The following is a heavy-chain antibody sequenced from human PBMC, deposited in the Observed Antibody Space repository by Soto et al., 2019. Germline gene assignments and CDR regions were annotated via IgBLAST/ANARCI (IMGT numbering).Heavy chain of an antibody. Sequence: QVQLVQSGAEVKEPGDSVRVSCEASGYTFSAYYIHWVRQVPGQGLEWMGWINPKFGDTTYAQDFQGSVTMTRDMSISTVYMELSRLTSDDTDIYYCARNMDYYYGPGSGNGHGVWGQGTTVTVFS. D-gene: IGHD3-10*01. V-gene: IGHV1-2*02. CDR2: INPKFGDT. CDR1: GYTFSAYY. CDR3: ARNMDYYYGPGSGNGHGV. J-gene: IGHJ6*02.